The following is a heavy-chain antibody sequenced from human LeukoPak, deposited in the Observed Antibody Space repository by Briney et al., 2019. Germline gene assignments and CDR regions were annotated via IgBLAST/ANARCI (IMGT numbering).Heavy chain of an antibody. J-gene: IGHJ6*02. Sequence: ASVKVSCKASGHTFTGYYMHWVRQAPGQGLEWMGWINPNSGGTNYAQKFQGRVTMTRDTSISTAYMELSRLRSDDTAVYYCAVQTGYYYYGMDVWGQGTTVTVSS. CDR1: GHTFTGYY. V-gene: IGHV1-2*02. CDR3: AVQTGYYYYGMDV. CDR2: INPNSGGT. D-gene: IGHD3-10*01.